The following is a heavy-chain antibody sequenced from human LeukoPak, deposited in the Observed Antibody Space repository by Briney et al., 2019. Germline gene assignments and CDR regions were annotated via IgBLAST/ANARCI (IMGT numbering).Heavy chain of an antibody. V-gene: IGHV3-11*04. CDR3: ARGGQLRYMDV. CDR1: GFDFSDYY. Sequence: PGGSLRLSCAASGFDFSDYYMSWIRQAPGKGLEWISNIKTTGLTTYYADSVKGRFTISRDNAKNSLFLQMNSLRADDTAIYYCARGGQLRYMDVWGKGTAVTVSS. J-gene: IGHJ6*03. CDR2: IKTTGLTT.